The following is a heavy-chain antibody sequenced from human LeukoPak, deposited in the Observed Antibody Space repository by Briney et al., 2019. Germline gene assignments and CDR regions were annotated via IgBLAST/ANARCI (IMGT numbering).Heavy chain of an antibody. V-gene: IGHV3-15*07. J-gene: IGHJ5*02. Sequence: GGSLRLSCAASGLTFSNAWMNWVGQAPGKGLEWVGRIKSKSDGGTSDYAEPVKGRFTISRDDSKNTLFLQMNSLKIDDTGVYYCTTDGARGSWFDPWGQGTLVTVSS. CDR3: TTDGARGSWFDP. CDR2: IKSKSDGGTS. CDR1: GLTFSNAW. D-gene: IGHD3-16*01.